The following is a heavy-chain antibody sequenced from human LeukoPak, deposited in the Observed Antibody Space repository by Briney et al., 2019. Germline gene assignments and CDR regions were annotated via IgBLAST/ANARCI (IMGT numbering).Heavy chain of an antibody. CDR3: ARFDSSGYYAPFWY. Sequence: VASVKVSCKASRYTFTGYYMHWVRQAPGQGLEWMGWINPNSGGTNYARKFKGGVTMTKDTSISTAYMELSTLRSDYTSVYDCARFDSSGYYAPFWYWGQGTLVTVSS. D-gene: IGHD3-22*01. CDR2: INPNSGGT. J-gene: IGHJ4*02. CDR1: RYTFTGYY. V-gene: IGHV1-2*02.